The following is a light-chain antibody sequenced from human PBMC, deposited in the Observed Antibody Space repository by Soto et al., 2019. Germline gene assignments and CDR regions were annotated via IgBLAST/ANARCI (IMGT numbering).Light chain of an antibody. CDR1: QGIRND. CDR3: LQDYNYPRT. CDR2: AAS. V-gene: IGKV1-6*01. Sequence: IQMTPSPSSLSAYVGDRDTITCRASQGIRNDLGWYQQKPGKAPKLLIYAASSLQSGVPSRFSGSGSGTDFTLTISSLQPEDFATYYCLQDYNYPRTFGQGTKVDIK. J-gene: IGKJ1*01.